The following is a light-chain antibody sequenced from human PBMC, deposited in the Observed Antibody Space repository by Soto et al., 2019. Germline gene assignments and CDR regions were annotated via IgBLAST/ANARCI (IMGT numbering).Light chain of an antibody. CDR2: RDI. V-gene: IGLV3-9*01. Sequence: SYELTQPLSVSVALGQTASFTRGGNNIKSKNVHWYQQKPGQAHVLVIYRDIKRPSGIPERFAGSNSGNTATLTISRAQVEDEADYYCQVWDDSAGVFGGGTKLTVL. CDR3: QVWDDSAGV. CDR1: NIKSKN. J-gene: IGLJ3*02.